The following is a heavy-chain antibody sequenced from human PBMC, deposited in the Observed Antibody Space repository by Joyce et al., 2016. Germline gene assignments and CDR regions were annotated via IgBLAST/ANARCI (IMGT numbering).Heavy chain of an antibody. CDR3: ARALGWDSNSCHDY. V-gene: IGHV3-30*03. CDR2: ISFDGSNK. D-gene: IGHD6-13*01. Sequence: QVQLVESGGGVVQPGRSLRLSCAASGFTFSNYGMQWVRQASGKGLEWVAVISFDGSNKYYVDSVKGRFTSSRDNSKNTLYRQMNSLRPEDTAVYYCARALGWDSNSCHDYWGQGTLVTVSS. CDR1: GFTFSNYG. J-gene: IGHJ4*02.